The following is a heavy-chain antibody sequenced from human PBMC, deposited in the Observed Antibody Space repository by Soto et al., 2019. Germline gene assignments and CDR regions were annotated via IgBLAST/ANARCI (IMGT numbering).Heavy chain of an antibody. D-gene: IGHD2-2*02. CDR1: GDSVSSNSAA. V-gene: IGHV6-1*01. CDR3: AREGQYCSSTSCYTPNWFDP. J-gene: IGHJ5*02. CDR2: TYYRSKWYN. Sequence: SQTLSLTCAISGDSVSSNSAAWNWISQSPSRGLEWLGRTYYRSKWYNDYAVSVKSRITINPDTSKNQFSLQLNSVTPEDTAVYYCAREGQYCSSTSCYTPNWFDPWGQGTLVTVSS.